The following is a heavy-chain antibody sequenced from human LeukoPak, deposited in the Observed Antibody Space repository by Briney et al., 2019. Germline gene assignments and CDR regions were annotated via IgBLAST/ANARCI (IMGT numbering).Heavy chain of an antibody. Sequence: GSLRLSCAASGFTFSSYAMSWVRQAPGKGLEWVSAISGSGGSTYYADSVKGRFTISRDNSKNTLYLQMNSLRAEDTAVYYCAKEGSSGWYPQYYFDYWGQGTLVTVSS. CDR2: ISGSGGST. J-gene: IGHJ4*02. CDR3: AKEGSSGWYPQYYFDY. D-gene: IGHD6-19*01. V-gene: IGHV3-23*01. CDR1: GFTFSSYA.